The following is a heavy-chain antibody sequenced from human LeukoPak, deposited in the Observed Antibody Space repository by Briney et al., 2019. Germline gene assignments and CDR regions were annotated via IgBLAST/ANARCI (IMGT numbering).Heavy chain of an antibody. CDR2: IIPILGIA. CDR3: ARDTPYCSSTSCWVDP. D-gene: IGHD2-2*01. J-gene: IGHJ5*02. CDR1: GGTFSSYA. Sequence: SVKVSCKASGGTFSSYAISWVRQAPGQGLEWMGRIIPILGIANYAQKFQGRVTITADKSTSSAYMELSSLRSEDTAVYYCARDTPYCSSTSCWVDPWGQGTLVTVSS. V-gene: IGHV1-69*04.